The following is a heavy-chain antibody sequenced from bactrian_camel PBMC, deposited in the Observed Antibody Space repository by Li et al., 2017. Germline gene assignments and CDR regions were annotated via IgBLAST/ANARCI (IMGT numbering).Heavy chain of an antibody. CDR3: GAGRYCSLSYITI. V-gene: IGHV3S55*01. CDR1: GYTDGRYC. Sequence: HVQLVESGGGSAQAGGSLKLSCEVSGYTDGRYCMGWFRQAPGKERESVARIGSGGTIFYAGSVKGRFTISQDTSKNNLYLEMSGLDVSDTAVYYCGAGRYCSLSYITIWGQGTQVTVS. D-gene: IGHD6*01. CDR2: IGSGGTI. J-gene: IGHJ4*01.